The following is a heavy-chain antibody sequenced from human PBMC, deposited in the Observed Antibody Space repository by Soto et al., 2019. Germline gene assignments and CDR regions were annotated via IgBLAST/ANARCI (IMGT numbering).Heavy chain of an antibody. D-gene: IGHD1-1*01. J-gene: IGHJ4*02. CDR2: INAGNGNT. CDR1: GYTFTSYA. V-gene: IGHV1-3*01. CDR3: ARPTSGTTFDY. Sequence: VASVKVSCKASGYTFTSYAMHWVRQAPGQRLEWMGWINAGNGNTKYSQKFQGRVTITRDTSASTAYMELSSLRSEDTAVYYCARPTSGTTFDYWGQGTLVTVSS.